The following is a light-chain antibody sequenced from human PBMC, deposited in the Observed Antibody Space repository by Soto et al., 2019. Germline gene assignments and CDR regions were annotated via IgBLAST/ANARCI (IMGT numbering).Light chain of an antibody. Sequence: LTQPASVSGSPGQSITISYTGTSSDVGGYNYVSWYQQHPGKAPKLMIYEVSNRPSGVSNRFSGSKSGNTASLTISGLQAEDEADYYCSSYTSSSTLVXGTGTKVT. V-gene: IGLV2-14*01. CDR3: SSYTSSSTLV. CDR1: SSDVGGYNY. CDR2: EVS. J-gene: IGLJ1*01.